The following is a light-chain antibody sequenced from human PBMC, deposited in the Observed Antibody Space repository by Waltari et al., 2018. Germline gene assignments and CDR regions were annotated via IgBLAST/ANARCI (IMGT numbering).Light chain of an antibody. CDR3: QQYYTAPVT. V-gene: IGKV4-1*01. CDR1: QSDLFRSTGKNY. Sequence: DIVMTQSLDSLSVSLGERATICCRSTQSDLFRSTGKNYLAWYQQKPGQPPKLLFYWASTREAGVPKLCSSRGSRKYITLTISSLQAEDVAFYCCQQYYTAPVTFGPGTKV. J-gene: IGKJ3*01. CDR2: WAS.